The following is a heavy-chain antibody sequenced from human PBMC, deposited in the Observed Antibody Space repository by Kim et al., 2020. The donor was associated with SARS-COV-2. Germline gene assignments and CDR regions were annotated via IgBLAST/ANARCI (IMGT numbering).Heavy chain of an antibody. D-gene: IGHD2-21*01. V-gene: IGHV3-74*01. CDR2: INRDGGSA. CDR3: ARDEGAEGVSLRGFDC. CDR1: GFTFSSYW. J-gene: IGHJ4*02. Sequence: GGSLRLSCAASGFTFSSYWMHWVRQAPGKGLVWISSINRDGGSAYYVDSVKGRFTVSRDNAQNTLHLQMNSLTAEDTAIYYCARDEGAEGVSLRGFDCWGVGILVTVSS.